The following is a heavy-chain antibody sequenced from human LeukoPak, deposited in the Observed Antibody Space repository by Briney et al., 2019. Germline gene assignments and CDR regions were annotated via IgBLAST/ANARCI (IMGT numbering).Heavy chain of an antibody. CDR2: IYYSGST. CDR1: GGSISIYY. V-gene: IGHV4-59*08. D-gene: IGHD6-13*01. CDR3: ARHGGIIAAAGTRAFDI. J-gene: IGHJ3*02. Sequence: PWGTLSLTCTVSGGSISIYYGSWIRQPPGKGLEWIGYIYYSGSTNYNPSLKSRVTISVDTSKNQFSLKLSSVTAADTAVYHCARHGGIIAAAGTRAFDIWGQGTMVTVSS.